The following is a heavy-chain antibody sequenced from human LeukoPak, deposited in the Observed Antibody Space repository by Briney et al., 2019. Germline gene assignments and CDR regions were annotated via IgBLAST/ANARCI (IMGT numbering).Heavy chain of an antibody. J-gene: IGHJ4*02. V-gene: IGHV3-11*04. CDR2: ISTSSNTI. Sequence: GGSLRLSCAASGFTFSDYYMSWIRQAPGKGLEWVSYISTSSNTIYYADSVKGRFTISRDSAKNSLSLQMNSLRAEDTAVYYCARERYCSSTSCFYFDYWGQGTLVTVSS. CDR3: ARERYCSSTSCFYFDY. CDR1: GFTFSDYY. D-gene: IGHD2-2*01.